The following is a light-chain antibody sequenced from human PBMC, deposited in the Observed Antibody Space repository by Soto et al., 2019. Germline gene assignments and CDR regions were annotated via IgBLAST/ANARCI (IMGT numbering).Light chain of an antibody. Sequence: QSVLTQPASVSGSPGQSITISCTGTSSDVGGYNYVSWYQQHPGKAPKLMIYEVNNRPSEVSNRFSGSKSGNTASLTISGLQPEDEADYYCNSYTSSNTLDYVFGTGTKLTVL. J-gene: IGLJ1*01. CDR2: EVN. CDR3: NSYTSSNTLDYV. CDR1: SSDVGGYNY. V-gene: IGLV2-14*01.